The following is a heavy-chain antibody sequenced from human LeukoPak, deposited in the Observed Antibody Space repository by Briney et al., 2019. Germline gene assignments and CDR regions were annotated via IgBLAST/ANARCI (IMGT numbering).Heavy chain of an antibody. CDR1: GYTFTSYG. D-gene: IGHD2-2*02. CDR3: ARDFGTIVVPAAIRGDAFDI. V-gene: IGHV1-18*01. J-gene: IGHJ3*02. Sequence: ASVKVSCKASGYTFTSYGISWVRQAPGQGLEWMGWISAYNGNTNYAQKLQGRVTMPTDTSTSTAYMELRSLRSDDTAVYYCARDFGTIVVPAAIRGDAFDIWGQGTMVTVSA. CDR2: ISAYNGNT.